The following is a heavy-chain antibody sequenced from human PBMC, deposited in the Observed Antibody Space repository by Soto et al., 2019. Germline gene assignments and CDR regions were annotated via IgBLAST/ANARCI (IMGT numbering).Heavy chain of an antibody. J-gene: IGHJ6*03. V-gene: IGHV3-21*01. Sequence: PGGSLRLSCAASGFTFSSYSMNWVRQAPGKGLEWVSSISSSSSYIYYADSVKGRFTISRDNAKNSLYLQMNSLRAEDTAGYYCARGGNEYGDRAWRFSYYYYYMDVWGKGTTVTVSS. CDR1: GFTFSSYS. CDR3: ARGGNEYGDRAWRFSYYYYYMDV. CDR2: ISSSSSYI. D-gene: IGHD4-17*01.